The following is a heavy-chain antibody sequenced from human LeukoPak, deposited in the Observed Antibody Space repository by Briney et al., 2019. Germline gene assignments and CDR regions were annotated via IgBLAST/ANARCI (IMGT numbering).Heavy chain of an antibody. Sequence: PGGSLRLSCAASGFTFSSYAMSWVRQAPGKGLEWVSAISGSGGSTYYADSVKGRFTISRDNSKNTLYLQMNSLRAEDTAVYYCAKASAMIVEVSKHFDYWGQGTLVTVSS. CDR3: AKASAMIVEVSKHFDY. D-gene: IGHD3-22*01. CDR1: GFTFSSYA. CDR2: ISGSGGST. J-gene: IGHJ4*02. V-gene: IGHV3-23*01.